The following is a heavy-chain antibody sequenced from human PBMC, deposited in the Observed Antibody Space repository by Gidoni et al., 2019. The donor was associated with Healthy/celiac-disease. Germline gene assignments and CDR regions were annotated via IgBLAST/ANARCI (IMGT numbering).Heavy chain of an antibody. J-gene: IGHJ6*03. V-gene: IGHV3-30*15. D-gene: IGHD3-3*01. Sequence: QVQPVEAGGRVVQAWRSLGLPFIASGYLFRSYAIHGVRQAPGKGSEGVEVISYYGRMEHYADPGKGRFTTSRNNSKGTLSLQMSGLGTDDTAVYFCARSAYDFRTGYYSHYYYMDAWGKGTSVTVSS. CDR2: ISYYGRME. CDR3: ARSAYDFRTGYYSHYYYMDA. CDR1: GYLFRSYA.